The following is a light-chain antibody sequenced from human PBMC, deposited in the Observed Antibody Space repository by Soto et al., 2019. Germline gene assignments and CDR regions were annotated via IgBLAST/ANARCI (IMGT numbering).Light chain of an antibody. J-gene: IGKJ1*01. CDR2: GAS. CDR3: LQYHNLWA. Sequence: EIVLTQSPGTLSLSPGERATLSCRASQSVSNNYLAWYQQKPGQAPRLLIYGASNRATGIPDRFSGSGSGTEFTLTISSLQSEDFAVYSCLQYHNLWAFGQGTKVDNK. CDR1: QSVSNNY. V-gene: IGKV3-20*01.